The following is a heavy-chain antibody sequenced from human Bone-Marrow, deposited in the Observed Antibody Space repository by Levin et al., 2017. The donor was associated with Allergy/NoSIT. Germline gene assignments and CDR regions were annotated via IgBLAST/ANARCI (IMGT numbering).Heavy chain of an antibody. CDR3: AKDSGIAVVGSEWFDP. CDR2: ISGSGGST. J-gene: IGHJ5*02. D-gene: IGHD6-19*01. Sequence: GESLKISCAASGFTFSSYAMSWVRQAPGKGLEWVSAISGSGGSTYYADSVKGRFTISRDNSKNTLYLQMNSLRAEDTAVYYCAKDSGIAVVGSEWFDPWGQGTLVTVSS. CDR1: GFTFSSYA. V-gene: IGHV3-23*01.